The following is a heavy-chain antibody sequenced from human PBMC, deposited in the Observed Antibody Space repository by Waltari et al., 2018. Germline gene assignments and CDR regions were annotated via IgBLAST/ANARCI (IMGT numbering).Heavy chain of an antibody. CDR3: ARVSYDYVWGSYRYPKYYFDY. Sequence: QVQLQQWGAGLLKPSETLSLTCAVYGGSFSGYYWSWIRQPPGQGLEWIGEINHSGSTNYNPSLKSRVTISVDTSKNQFSLKLSSVTAADTAVYYCARVSYDYVWGSYRYPKYYFDYWGQGTLVTVSS. D-gene: IGHD3-16*02. V-gene: IGHV4-34*01. CDR2: INHSGST. J-gene: IGHJ4*02. CDR1: GGSFSGYY.